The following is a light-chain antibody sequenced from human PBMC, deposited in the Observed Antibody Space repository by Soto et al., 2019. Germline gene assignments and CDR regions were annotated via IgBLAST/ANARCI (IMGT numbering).Light chain of an antibody. CDR2: GAS. CDR3: QQYNDRPLS. V-gene: IGKV3-15*01. CDR1: QSISSD. J-gene: IGKJ4*01. Sequence: IVMTQSPATLSVSPGERATLSCRASQSISSDVAWYRQKPGQPPTLILYGASTRAIGIRARFSGSGSGTEFTLTITSLHSEDFRTYSCQQYNDRPLSFGGGTKVDI.